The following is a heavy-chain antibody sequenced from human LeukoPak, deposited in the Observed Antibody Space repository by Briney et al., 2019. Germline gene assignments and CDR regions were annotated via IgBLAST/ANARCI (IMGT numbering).Heavy chain of an antibody. CDR1: GFTLSSSA. CDR3: VRDGRSSTNRFDP. V-gene: IGHV3-33*01. CDR2: IWYDGSNK. Sequence: GGTLRLSCAVSGFTLSSSAMHWVRQAPGKGLEWVSVIWYDGSNKYYADFVKGRFTISRDSSKTTRNRQMNRLRAEDTAMYYCVRDGRSSTNRFDPRGQGTLVTVSS. D-gene: IGHD1-26*01. J-gene: IGHJ5*02.